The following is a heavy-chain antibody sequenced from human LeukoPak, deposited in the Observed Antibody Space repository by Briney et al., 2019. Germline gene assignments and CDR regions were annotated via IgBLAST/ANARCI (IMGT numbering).Heavy chain of an antibody. Sequence: GGSLRLSCAASGFTFSSYSMNWVRQAPGKGLEWVSSISSSSSYIYYADSVKGRFTISRDNAKNSLYLQMNSLRAEDTAVYCSARDRGWSGYYTNFDYWGQGTLVTVSS. V-gene: IGHV3-21*01. CDR3: ARDRGWSGYYTNFDY. CDR2: ISSSSSYI. D-gene: IGHD3-3*01. CDR1: GFTFSSYS. J-gene: IGHJ4*02.